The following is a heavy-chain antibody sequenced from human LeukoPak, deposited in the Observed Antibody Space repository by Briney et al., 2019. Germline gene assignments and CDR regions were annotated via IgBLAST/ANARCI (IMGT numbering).Heavy chain of an antibody. CDR2: ISSDGSIT. J-gene: IGHJ4*02. V-gene: IGHV3-74*01. CDR1: GFTFSNYW. Sequence: PGGSLRLSCAASGFTFSNYWIHWVRQAPGKGLVWVSRISSDGSITNYADSVKGRFTISRDNSKNTLYLQMNSLRAEDTAVYYCAKDYSNYRASYFDYWGQGTLVTVSS. D-gene: IGHD4-11*01. CDR3: AKDYSNYRASYFDY.